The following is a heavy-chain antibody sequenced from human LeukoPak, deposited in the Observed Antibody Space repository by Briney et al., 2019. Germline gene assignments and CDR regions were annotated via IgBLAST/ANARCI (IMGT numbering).Heavy chain of an antibody. Sequence: GGSLRLSCAASGFTFSSYAMSWVRQAPGKGLEWVSAISGSGGSTYYADSVKGRFTISRDNSKNTLYLQMNSLRAEDTAVYYCAKVSLAGEQWLDLAAPDYWGQGTLVTVSS. CDR1: GFTFSSYA. V-gene: IGHV3-23*01. CDR3: AKVSLAGEQWLDLAAPDY. J-gene: IGHJ4*02. CDR2: ISGSGGST. D-gene: IGHD6-19*01.